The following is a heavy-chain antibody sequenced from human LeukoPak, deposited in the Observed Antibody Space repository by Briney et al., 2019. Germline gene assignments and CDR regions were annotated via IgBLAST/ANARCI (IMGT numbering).Heavy chain of an antibody. CDR1: GGSFSGYY. Sequence: SETLSLTCAVYGGSFSGYYWSWIRQPPGKGLEWIGEINHSGSTNYNPSLKSRVTISVDTSKNQFSLKLSSVTAADTAVYYCARAAPDYGETGRGRNFDYWGQGTLVTVSS. V-gene: IGHV4-34*01. CDR2: INHSGST. CDR3: ARAAPDYGETGRGRNFDY. J-gene: IGHJ4*02. D-gene: IGHD4-17*01.